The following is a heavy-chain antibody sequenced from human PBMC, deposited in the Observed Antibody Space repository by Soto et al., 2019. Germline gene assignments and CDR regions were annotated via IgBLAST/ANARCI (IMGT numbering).Heavy chain of an antibody. CDR2: ISGGGDTT. V-gene: IGHV3-23*01. J-gene: IGHJ4*02. CDR3: AKGRGGSGSLTPRVDF. D-gene: IGHD3-10*01. CDR1: GFTFNNYA. Sequence: EVQLLESGGGLVQPGGSLRLSCAASGFTFNNYAMTWVRQAPGKGLECVSAISGGGDTTSYADSVKCRFTVSRDGSKHTLYLQMSSLRAEDTALYYCAKGRGGSGSLTPRVDFWGQGTLVTVSS.